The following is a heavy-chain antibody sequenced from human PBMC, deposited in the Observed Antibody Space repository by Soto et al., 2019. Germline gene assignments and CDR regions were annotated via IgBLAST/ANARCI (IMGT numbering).Heavy chain of an antibody. Sequence: PSETLSLTCTVSGGSLRSYFWSWIRQPPGKGLEWIAYIHFGGSTNYNPSLKSRVTISVDTSKNQVSLRLASVAAADTAKYYCARSDYGEFDSWGQGILVTVSS. CDR3: ARSDYGEFDS. CDR1: GGSLRSYF. D-gene: IGHD4-17*01. CDR2: IHFGGST. V-gene: IGHV4-59*01. J-gene: IGHJ4*02.